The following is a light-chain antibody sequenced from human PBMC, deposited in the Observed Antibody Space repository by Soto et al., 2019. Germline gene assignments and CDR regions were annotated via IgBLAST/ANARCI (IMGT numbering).Light chain of an antibody. CDR3: QHSNNWPRT. J-gene: IGKJ1*01. V-gene: IGKV3-15*01. CDR2: GAS. Sequence: EIVMTQSPATLSVSPGERATLSCRASQSVSVNLAWYQQKPGQAPRLLIYGASTRATGIPARFSGSGSGTEFTLTISSLQSEDFAVYYCQHSNNWPRTFGQGTKVEIK. CDR1: QSVSVN.